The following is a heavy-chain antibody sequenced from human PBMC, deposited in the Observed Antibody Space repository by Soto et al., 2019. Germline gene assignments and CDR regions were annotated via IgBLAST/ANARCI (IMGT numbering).Heavy chain of an antibody. CDR3: TTDRYN. CDR2: VKSKTDGGTT. V-gene: IGHV3-15*01. D-gene: IGHD3-9*01. Sequence: GGSLRLSCAASGFTFTNAWMSWVRQAPGKGLEWAGRVKSKTDGGTTDYAAPVKGRFTISRDDSKNTLYLQMNSLKTEDTAVYYCTTDRYNWGQGTLVTVSS. CDR1: GFTFTNAW. J-gene: IGHJ4*02.